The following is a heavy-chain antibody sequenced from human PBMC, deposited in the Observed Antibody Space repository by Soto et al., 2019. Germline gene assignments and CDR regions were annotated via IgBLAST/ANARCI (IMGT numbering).Heavy chain of an antibody. CDR2: IYHSGST. J-gene: IGHJ5*02. CDR1: GGSISSGGYS. Sequence: QLQLQESGSGLVKPSQTLSLTCAVSGGSISSGGYSWSWIRQPPGKGLEWIGYIYHSGSTYYNSSPXTXLTIPVARSNNQFSLKLSSVTAADTAVYYCARIPSPWGQGTLVTVSS. D-gene: IGHD2-21*01. V-gene: IGHV4-30-2*01. CDR3: ARIPSP.